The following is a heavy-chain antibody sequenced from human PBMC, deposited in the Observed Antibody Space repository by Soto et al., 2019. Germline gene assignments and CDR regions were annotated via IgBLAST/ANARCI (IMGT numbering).Heavy chain of an antibody. D-gene: IGHD3-10*01. V-gene: IGHV4-59*01. CDR2: IYYSGST. J-gene: IGHJ3*02. CDR1: GGSISSYY. CDR3: ARVWGGAFDI. Sequence: QVQLQESGPGLVKPSETLSLTCTVSGGSISSYYWSWIRQPPGKGLEWIGYIYYSGSTNYNPSLKSRVTISVDTSKNQFSLKLSSVTAADTVVYHCARVWGGAFDIWGQGTMVTVSS.